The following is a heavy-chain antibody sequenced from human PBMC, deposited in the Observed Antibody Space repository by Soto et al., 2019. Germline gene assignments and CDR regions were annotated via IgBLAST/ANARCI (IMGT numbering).Heavy chain of an antibody. Sequence: ASVKVSCKASGYTFTGYYMHWVRQAPGQGLEWMGWINPNSGGTNYAQKFQGWVTMTRDTSISTAYMELSRLRSDDTAVYYCAKAWLSRPTRQGWKMVTTSLYYFDYWGQGTLVTVSS. V-gene: IGHV1-2*04. CDR1: GYTFTGYY. D-gene: IGHD4-17*01. CDR3: AKAWLSRPTRQGWKMVTTSLYYFDY. CDR2: INPNSGGT. J-gene: IGHJ4*02.